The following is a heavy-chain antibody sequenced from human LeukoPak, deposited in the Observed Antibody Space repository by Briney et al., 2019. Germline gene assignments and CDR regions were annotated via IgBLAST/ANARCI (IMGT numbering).Heavy chain of an antibody. D-gene: IGHD3-9*01. Sequence: PGGSLRLSCAASGFTVSSNYMSWVRQAPGKGLEWVSVIYSGGSTYYADSVKGRFTISRDNSKNTLYLQMNSLRAEDTAVYYCSSGGYFDWSWGAFDIWGQGTMVTVSS. V-gene: IGHV3-53*01. CDR2: IYSGGST. CDR3: SSGGYFDWSWGAFDI. J-gene: IGHJ3*02. CDR1: GFTVSSNY.